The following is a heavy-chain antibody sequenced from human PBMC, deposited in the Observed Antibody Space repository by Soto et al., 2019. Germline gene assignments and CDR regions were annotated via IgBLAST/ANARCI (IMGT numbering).Heavy chain of an antibody. CDR2: IKQDGSEK. CDR1: GFTFSSYW. Sequence: EVQLVESGGGLVQPGGSLRLSCAASGFTFSSYWMSWVRQAPGKGLEWVANIKQDGSEKYYVDSVKGRFTISRDNAKNSLYLQMNSLGAEDTAVYYCARGIAARLNWFDPWGQGTLVTVSS. CDR3: ARGIAARLNWFDP. V-gene: IGHV3-7*01. J-gene: IGHJ5*02. D-gene: IGHD6-6*01.